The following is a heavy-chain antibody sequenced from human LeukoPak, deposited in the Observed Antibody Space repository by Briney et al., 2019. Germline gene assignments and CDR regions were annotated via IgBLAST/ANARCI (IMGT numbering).Heavy chain of an antibody. D-gene: IGHD3-3*01. CDR2: ISSSSYI. V-gene: IGHV3-21*04. Sequence: PGGSLGLSCAASGFTFSSYSMNWVRQAPGKGLEWVSSISSSSYIYYADSVKGRFTISRDNAKNSLYLQMNSLRAEDTALYYCAKSRLSGINDAFDICGQGTMVTVSS. CDR3: AKSRLSGINDAFDI. CDR1: GFTFSSYS. J-gene: IGHJ3*02.